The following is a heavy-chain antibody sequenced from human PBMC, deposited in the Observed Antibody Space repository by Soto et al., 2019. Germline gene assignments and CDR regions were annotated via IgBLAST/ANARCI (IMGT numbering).Heavy chain of an antibody. Sequence: EVQLLESGGLLVQPGGSLRLSCAASGFTFSNYAMNWVRQSPGKGLEWVSTISDSGSTYYADYVNGRFTSPRDNSKNTLYRQVSSLRAEDTAVDFGAKGVDGPHCTRTSCIIYFDYRGQGALVTVSS. D-gene: IGHD2-2*01. J-gene: IGHJ4*02. CDR2: ISDSGST. V-gene: IGHV3-23*01. CDR1: GFTFSNYA. CDR3: AKGVDGPHCTRTSCIIYFDY.